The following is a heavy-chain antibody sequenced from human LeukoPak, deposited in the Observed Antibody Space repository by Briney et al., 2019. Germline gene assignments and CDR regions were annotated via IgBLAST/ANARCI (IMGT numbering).Heavy chain of an antibody. CDR2: INHSGST. J-gene: IGHJ5*02. Sequence: SSETLSLTCAVYGGSFSGYYWSWVRQPPGKGLEWLGEINHSGSTNYSPSLKSRVTISVDTSKNQFSLKLSSVTAADTAVYYCARKDDVNSSQNWFDLWGQGTLVTVSS. CDR3: ARKDDVNSSQNWFDL. D-gene: IGHD6-13*01. CDR1: GGSFSGYY. V-gene: IGHV4-34*01.